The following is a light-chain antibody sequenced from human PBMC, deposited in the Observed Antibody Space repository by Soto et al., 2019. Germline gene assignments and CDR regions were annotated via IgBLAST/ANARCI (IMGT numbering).Light chain of an antibody. J-gene: IGLJ3*02. V-gene: IGLV4-69*01. Sequence: QLVLTQSPSASASLGASVKLTCTLSSGHSDYAIAWHQQQPEKGPRYLMKLNSDGSHSKGDGIPDRFSGSSSGAERYLTISSLQSEDEAEYYCQTWGTGIQVFGGGTKVTVL. CDR1: SGHSDYA. CDR2: LNSDGSH. CDR3: QTWGTGIQV.